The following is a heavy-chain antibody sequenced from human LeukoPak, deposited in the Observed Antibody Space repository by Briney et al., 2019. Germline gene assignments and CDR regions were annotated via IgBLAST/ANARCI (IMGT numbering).Heavy chain of an antibody. J-gene: IGHJ5*02. D-gene: IGHD2-2*01. CDR3: AKDLGYCSSTSCYPVWFDP. Sequence: PGGSLRLSCAASGFTFSSYAMSWVRQAPGKGLEWVSAISGSGGSTYYADSVKGRFTISRDNSKNTLYLQMNSLRAGDTAVYYCAKDLGYCSSTSCYPVWFDPWGQGTLVTVSS. CDR1: GFTFSSYA. V-gene: IGHV3-23*01. CDR2: ISGSGGST.